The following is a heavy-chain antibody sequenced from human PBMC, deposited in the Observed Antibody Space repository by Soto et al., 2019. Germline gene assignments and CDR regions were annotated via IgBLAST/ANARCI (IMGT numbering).Heavy chain of an antibody. J-gene: IGHJ4*02. D-gene: IGHD5-18*01. V-gene: IGHV1-46*01. CDR1: GYAFTRYY. Sequence: ASVKFSCKASGYAFTRYYMHWVRQAPGQGLEWMGILRPGGGSTTYAQKFQGRVAMTKDTSTSTVYMELSSLRSEDTAVYYCARGMDTAISLLDYWGQGTLVTVSS. CDR3: ARGMDTAISLLDY. CDR2: LRPGGGST.